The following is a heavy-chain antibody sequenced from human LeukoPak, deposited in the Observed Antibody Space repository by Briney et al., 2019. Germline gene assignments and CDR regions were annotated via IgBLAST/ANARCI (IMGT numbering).Heavy chain of an antibody. CDR1: GFTFSSYS. J-gene: IGHJ6*02. D-gene: IGHD3-22*01. V-gene: IGHV3-21*01. CDR2: ISSSSSYI. CDR3: AREGDYYDSSGYYYYYGMDV. Sequence: GGSLRLSCAASGFTFSSYSMNWVRQAPGKGLEWVSSISSSSSYIYYADSVKGRFTISRDSAKNSLYLQMNSLRAEDTAVYYCAREGDYYDSSGYYYYYGMDVWGQGTTVTVSS.